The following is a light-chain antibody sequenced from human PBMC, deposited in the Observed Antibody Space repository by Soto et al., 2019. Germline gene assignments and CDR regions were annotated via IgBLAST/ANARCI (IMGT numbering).Light chain of an antibody. CDR3: QQTYSTPFT. CDR1: QRIDNY. J-gene: IGKJ3*01. Sequence: IQMTQSPSSLSASVGDRVTITCRASQRIDNYLNWYHQKPGKAPKLLIYAASNLQSGVPSRFSGSGSGTDFTLTFSNLQPEDFATYYCQQTYSTPFTFGPGTKVDIK. V-gene: IGKV1-39*01. CDR2: AAS.